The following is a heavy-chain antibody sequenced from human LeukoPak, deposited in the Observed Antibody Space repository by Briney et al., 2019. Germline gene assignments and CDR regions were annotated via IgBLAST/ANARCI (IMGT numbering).Heavy chain of an antibody. CDR2: IYNTGST. D-gene: IGHD1-26*01. J-gene: IGHJ4*02. V-gene: IGHV4-4*07. CDR1: GGSISIYY. Sequence: PSETLSLTCTVSGGSISIYYWNWIRQPAGKGLEWIGRIYNTGSTNYNPSLKSRVTMSVDTSNNRLSLNLSPVTAADTAVYYCARDGGGTGRPFDFWGQGTPVTVSS. CDR3: ARDGGGTGRPFDF.